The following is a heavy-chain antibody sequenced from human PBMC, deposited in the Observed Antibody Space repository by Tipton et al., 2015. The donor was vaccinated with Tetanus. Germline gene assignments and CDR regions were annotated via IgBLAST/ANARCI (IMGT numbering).Heavy chain of an antibody. CDR2: ISYDGSNK. CDR1: GFTFSSYG. CDR3: AKVIREWEPEDYYYGMDV. J-gene: IGHJ6*02. Sequence: SLRLSCAASGFTFSSYGMHWVRQAPGKGLEWVAVISYDGSNKYYADSVKGRFTISRDNSKNTLYLQMNSLRAEDTAVYYCAKVIREWEPEDYYYGMDVWGQGTTVTVSS. V-gene: IGHV3-30*18. D-gene: IGHD1-26*01.